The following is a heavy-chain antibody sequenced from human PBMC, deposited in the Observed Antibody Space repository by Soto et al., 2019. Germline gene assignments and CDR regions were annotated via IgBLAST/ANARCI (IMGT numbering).Heavy chain of an antibody. CDR1: GGSISSSSYY. J-gene: IGHJ4*02. V-gene: IGHV4-39*01. Sequence: SETLSLTCTVSGGSISSSSYYWGWIRQPPGKGLEWIGSIYYSGSTYYNPSLKSRVTISVDTSKNQFSLKLSSVTAADTAVYYCARFGYVDTAMVYYFDYWGQGTLVTVSS. CDR3: ARFGYVDTAMVYYFDY. CDR2: IYYSGST. D-gene: IGHD5-18*01.